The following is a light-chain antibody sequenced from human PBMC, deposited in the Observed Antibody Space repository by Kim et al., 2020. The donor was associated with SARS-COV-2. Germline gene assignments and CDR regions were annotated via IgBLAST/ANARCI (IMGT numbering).Light chain of an antibody. CDR1: QSVSSSY. CDR3: QHSAT. CDR2: GAS. J-gene: IGKJ1*01. Sequence: TLSLSPGERATLSCRASQSVSSSYLAWYQQKPGQAPRLLIYGASSRATGIPDRFSGSGSGTDFTLTISRLEPEDFAVYYCQHSATFGQGTKVDIK. V-gene: IGKV3-20*01.